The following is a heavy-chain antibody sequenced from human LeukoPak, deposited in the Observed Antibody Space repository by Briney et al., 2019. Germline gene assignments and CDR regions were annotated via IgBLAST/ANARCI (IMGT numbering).Heavy chain of an antibody. J-gene: IGHJ4*02. CDR3: AKVAPYGNYVFDY. CDR1: GLTFSSYA. Sequence: PGGSLRLSCAASGLTFSSYAMSWVRQAPGKGLEWVSGISGSGGSTNYADSVKGRFTISRDNSKNTLYLQLNSLGVEDTAVYYCAKVAPYGNYVFDYWGQGTLVTVSS. V-gene: IGHV3-23*01. D-gene: IGHD1-7*01. CDR2: ISGSGGST.